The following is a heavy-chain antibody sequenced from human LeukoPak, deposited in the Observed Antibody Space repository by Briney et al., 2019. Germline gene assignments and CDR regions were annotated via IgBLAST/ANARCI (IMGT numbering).Heavy chain of an antibody. J-gene: IGHJ6*02. V-gene: IGHV1-8*01. CDR3: ARGKDGGIYYYYGMDV. CDR1: GYTFTSYD. Sequence: ASVKVSCKASGYTFTSYDINWVRQATGQGLEWMGWMNPNSGNTGYAQKFQGRVTMTRNTSISTAYMELSSLRSEDTAVYYCARGKDGGIYYYYGMDVRGQGTTVTVSS. D-gene: IGHD5-24*01. CDR2: MNPNSGNT.